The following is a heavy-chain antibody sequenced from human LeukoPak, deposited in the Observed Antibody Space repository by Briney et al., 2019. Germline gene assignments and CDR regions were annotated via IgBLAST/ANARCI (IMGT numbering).Heavy chain of an antibody. CDR2: ISAYNGNT. V-gene: IGHV1-18*01. J-gene: IGHJ6*02. Sequence: GASVTVSCKASGYTFTSYGLTWVRQAPGQGLEWMGWISAYNGNTNYAQKFRDRITMTTDTSTSTAYMELRSLRSEDTAVYYCVKGSSSDSYGLDVWGQGTTVTVSS. CDR1: GYTFTSYG. D-gene: IGHD6-6*01. CDR3: VKGSSSDSYGLDV.